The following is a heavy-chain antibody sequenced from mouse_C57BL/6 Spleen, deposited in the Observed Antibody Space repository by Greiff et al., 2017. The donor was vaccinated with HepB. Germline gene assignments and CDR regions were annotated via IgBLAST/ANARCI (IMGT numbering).Heavy chain of an antibody. CDR3: ARNYDYERAWFAY. V-gene: IGHV1-50*01. J-gene: IGHJ3*01. CDR1: GYTFTSYW. Sequence: QVQLQQSGAELVKPGASVKLSCKASGYTFTSYWMQWVKQRPGQGLEWIGEIDPSDSYTNYNQKFKGKATLTVDTSSSTAYMQLSSLTSEDSAVYYCARNYDYERAWFAYWGQGTLVTVSA. CDR2: IDPSDSYT. D-gene: IGHD2-4*01.